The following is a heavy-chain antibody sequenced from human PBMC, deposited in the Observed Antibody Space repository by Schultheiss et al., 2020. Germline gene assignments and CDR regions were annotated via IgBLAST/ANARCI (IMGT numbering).Heavy chain of an antibody. D-gene: IGHD3-22*01. Sequence: SETLSLTCTVSGGSISSGSYYWSWIRQPPGKGLEWIGEINHSGSTNYNPSLKSRVTISVDTSKNQFSLKLSSVTAADTAVYYCARDSHGHYYDSSFVFDYWGQGTLVTVSS. V-gene: IGHV4-39*07. CDR3: ARDSHGHYYDSSFVFDY. J-gene: IGHJ4*02. CDR2: INHSGST. CDR1: GGSISSGSYY.